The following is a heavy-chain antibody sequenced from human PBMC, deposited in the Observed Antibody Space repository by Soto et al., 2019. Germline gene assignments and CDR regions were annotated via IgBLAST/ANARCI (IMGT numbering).Heavy chain of an antibody. CDR3: ASVVPDYGDYVADNWFDP. J-gene: IGHJ5*02. Sequence: EVQLVESGGGLVQPGGSLRLSCAASGFTFSSYWMSWVRQAPGKGLEWVANIKQDGSEKYYVDSVKGRFTISRDNAKNSLYLQMNSLRAEDTAVYYCASVVPDYGDYVADNWFDPWGQGTLVTVSS. CDR1: GFTFSSYW. V-gene: IGHV3-7*01. D-gene: IGHD4-17*01. CDR2: IKQDGSEK.